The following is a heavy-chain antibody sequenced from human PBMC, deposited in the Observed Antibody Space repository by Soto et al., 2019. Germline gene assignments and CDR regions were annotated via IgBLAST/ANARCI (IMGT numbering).Heavy chain of an antibody. D-gene: IGHD6-19*01. CDR1: GFTFSSYG. CDR3: ARGFEGQQWPFSKPLHYYMDV. Sequence: SLRLSCAASGFTFSSYGMHWVRQAPGKGLEWVAVIWYDGSNKYYADSVKGRFTISRDNSKNTLYLQMNSLRAEDTAVYYCARGFEGQQWPFSKPLHYYMDVWGKGTTVTVSS. J-gene: IGHJ6*03. CDR2: IWYDGSNK. V-gene: IGHV3-33*01.